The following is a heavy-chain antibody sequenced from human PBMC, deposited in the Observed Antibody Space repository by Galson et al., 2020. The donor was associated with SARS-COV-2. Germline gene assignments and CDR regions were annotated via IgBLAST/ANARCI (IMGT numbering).Heavy chain of an antibody. D-gene: IGHD3-10*01. Sequence: ASVKVSCKASGYTFTSYGLSRVRQAPGQGLAWMGWNSAYNGNTNYAQKLQGRVTMTTDTSTSTAYMELRSLGSDDTAVYYCARATMVRGFDYWGQGALVTVSS. CDR2: NSAYNGNT. J-gene: IGHJ4*02. V-gene: IGHV1-18*01. CDR3: ARATMVRGFDY. CDR1: GYTFTSYG.